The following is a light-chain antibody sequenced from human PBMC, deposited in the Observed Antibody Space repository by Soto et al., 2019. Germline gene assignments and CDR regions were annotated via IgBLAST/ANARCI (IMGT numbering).Light chain of an antibody. CDR2: DAS. V-gene: IGKV3-20*01. CDR3: QQYGNSPRT. J-gene: IGKJ1*01. CDR1: QSVSSSY. Sequence: ELVSTQSPGTPCLSPGQRATLSCRASQSVSSSYLAWYQQKPGQAPRLLIYDASSRATGIPDRFSGSGSGTDFTLTISRLEPEEFAVYYCQQYGNSPRTFGQGTKVDIK.